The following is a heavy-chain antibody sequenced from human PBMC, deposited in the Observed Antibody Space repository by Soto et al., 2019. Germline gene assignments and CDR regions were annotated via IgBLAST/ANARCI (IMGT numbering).Heavy chain of an antibody. V-gene: IGHV1-69*12. CDR1: EGTFSDHA. J-gene: IGHJ3*02. D-gene: IGHD6-13*01. CDR2: IIPIFSTT. Sequence: QVHLEQSGAEVKKPGSSVKVSCKAPEGTFSDHAINWVRQAPGQGLEWKGRIIPIFSTTNYAQKFQGRVTMTADESTITAYLELSSLKQDDTAVYYCAREVAADGTYREDVFDIWGQGTLVTVSS. CDR3: AREVAADGTYREDVFDI.